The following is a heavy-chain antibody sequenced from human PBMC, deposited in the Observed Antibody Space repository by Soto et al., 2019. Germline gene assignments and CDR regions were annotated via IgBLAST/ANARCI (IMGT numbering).Heavy chain of an antibody. CDR2: IYYSGST. D-gene: IGHD3-10*01. CDR3: ARDAQNYYGSGSPYFDY. J-gene: IGHJ4*02. CDR1: GGSISSSSYY. V-gene: IGHV4-30-4*01. Sequence: SETLSLTCTVSGGSISSSSYYWSWIRQPPGKGLEWIGYIYYSGSTYYNPSLKSRVTKSVDTSKNQFSLKLSSVTAADTAVYYCARDAQNYYGSGSPYFDYWGQGTLVTVSS.